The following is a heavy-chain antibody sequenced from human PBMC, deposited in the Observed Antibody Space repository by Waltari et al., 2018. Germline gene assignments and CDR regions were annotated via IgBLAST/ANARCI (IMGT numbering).Heavy chain of an antibody. CDR3: ARVVYDSSGYPDY. CDR2: IYHSGST. CDR1: GFTFSSYW. V-gene: IGHV4-38-2*01. J-gene: IGHJ4*02. D-gene: IGHD3-22*01. Sequence: VQLVESGGGLVQPGGSLRLSCAASGFTFSSYWMHWFRQAPGKGREWIVSIYHSGSTYYNPSLKSRVTISVDTSKNQFSLKLSSVTAADTAVYYCARVVYDSSGYPDYWGQGTLVTVSS.